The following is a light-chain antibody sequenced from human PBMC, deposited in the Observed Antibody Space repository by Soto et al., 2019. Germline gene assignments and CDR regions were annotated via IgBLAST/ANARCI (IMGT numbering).Light chain of an antibody. CDR3: MQPLQSWP. Sequence: DIVMTQSPLSLPVTPGEPASISCRSSQSLLHINGYNYLDWYLQKPGQSPQLLIYLGSNRASGVPDMFSGSGSGTDFPLKISRVEAEDVGVYYCMQPLQSWPFGQGTKVEIK. CDR1: QSLLHINGYNY. V-gene: IGKV2-28*01. J-gene: IGKJ1*01. CDR2: LGS.